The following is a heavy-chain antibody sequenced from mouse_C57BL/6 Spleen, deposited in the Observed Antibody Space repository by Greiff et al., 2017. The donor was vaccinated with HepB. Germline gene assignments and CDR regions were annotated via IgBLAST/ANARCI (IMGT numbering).Heavy chain of an antibody. J-gene: IGHJ4*01. CDR1: GYTFTDYE. CDR2: IDPETGGT. Sequence: QVQLKQSGAELVRPGASVTLSCKASGYTFTDYEMHWVKQTPVHGLEWIGAIDPETGGTAYNQKFKGKAILTADKSSSTAYMVLRSLTSEDSAVYYCTRGNYNAMDYWGQGTSVTVSS. CDR3: TRGNYNAMDY. V-gene: IGHV1-15*01. D-gene: IGHD2-1*01.